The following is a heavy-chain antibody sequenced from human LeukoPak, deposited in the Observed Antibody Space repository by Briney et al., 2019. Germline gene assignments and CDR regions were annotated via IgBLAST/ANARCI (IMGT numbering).Heavy chain of an antibody. V-gene: IGHV3-7*01. CDR2: IKQDGSEK. D-gene: IGHD1-1*01. J-gene: IGHJ4*02. Sequence: GSLRLSCAASGFTFSSYGMHWVRQAPGKGLEWVANIKQDGSEKYYVDSVKGRFTISRDNAKNSLYLQMNSLRAEDTAVYYCARDRSGWAGTVDYWGQGTLVTVSS. CDR3: ARDRSGWAGTVDY. CDR1: GFTFSSYG.